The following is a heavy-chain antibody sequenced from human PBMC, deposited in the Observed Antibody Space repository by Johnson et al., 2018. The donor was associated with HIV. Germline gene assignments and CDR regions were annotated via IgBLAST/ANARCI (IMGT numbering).Heavy chain of an antibody. Sequence: VQLVESGGGVIQPGGSLRLSCAASGFIVSSNHMSWVRQAPGKGLEWVSEIYSGGSTYYADSVKGRFTISRDKSKNTVFLQMNSLRAEDTAVYFCAKTLFEGGYYLRQDALHIWGQGTVVTVS. CDR3: AKTLFEGGYYLRQDALHI. CDR1: GFIVSSNH. CDR2: IYSGGST. V-gene: IGHV3-66*03. J-gene: IGHJ3*02. D-gene: IGHD3-22*01.